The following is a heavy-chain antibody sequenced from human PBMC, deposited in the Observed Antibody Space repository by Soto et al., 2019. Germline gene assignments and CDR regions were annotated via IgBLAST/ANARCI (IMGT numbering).Heavy chain of an antibody. Sequence: PGGSLRLSCAASGFTFSDYYMSWIRQAPGKGLEWVSYISGSGSYTNYADPVKGRFTISRDNAKNSLYLQMNSLRAEDTAVYYCASLPQQLVDFWGQGTLVTVSS. J-gene: IGHJ4*02. D-gene: IGHD6-13*01. CDR1: GFTFSDYY. CDR2: ISGSGSYT. CDR3: ASLPQQLVDF. V-gene: IGHV3-11*06.